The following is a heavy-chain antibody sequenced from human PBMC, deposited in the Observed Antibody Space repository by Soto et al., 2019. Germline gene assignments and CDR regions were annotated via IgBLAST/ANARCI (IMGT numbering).Heavy chain of an antibody. CDR2: IVVGSWHI. Sequence: GASVKVSCKASGFTFINSAIQWVRQARGQRLEWMGWIVVGSWHINYAQKFQGRVTVTRDTSTSTVYMELSGLGSDDTAVYFCARALHYHDAVGYPGYFQYWGQGTLVTVSS. V-gene: IGHV1-58*02. CDR3: ARALHYHDAVGYPGYFQY. D-gene: IGHD3-22*01. CDR1: GFTFINSA. J-gene: IGHJ1*01.